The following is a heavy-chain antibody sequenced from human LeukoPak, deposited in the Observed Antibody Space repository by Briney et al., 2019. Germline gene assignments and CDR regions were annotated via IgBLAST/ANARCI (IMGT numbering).Heavy chain of an antibody. CDR1: GDTFINYA. J-gene: IGHJ6*03. CDR2: IIPIFGSA. CDR3: ARGPRAYYYYYMDV. V-gene: IGHV1-69*05. Sequence: SVKVSCKASGDTFINYAISWVRQAPGQGLEWMGGIIPIFGSANYAQKFQGRVTITTDESTSTAYMELSSLRSEDTAVYYCARGPRAYYYYYMDVWGKGTTVTVS.